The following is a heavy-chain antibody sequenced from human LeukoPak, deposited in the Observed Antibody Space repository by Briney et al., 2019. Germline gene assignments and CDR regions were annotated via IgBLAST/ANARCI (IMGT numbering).Heavy chain of an antibody. CDR1: GFTFSSYG. CDR2: IWYDGSNK. J-gene: IGHJ6*02. D-gene: IGHD2-15*01. Sequence: PGGSLRLSCAASGFTFSSYGMHWVRQAPGKGLEWVAVIWYDGSNKYYADSVKGRFTISRDNSKNTLYLQMNSLRAEDTAVYYCARDTLGPLYYGMDVWGQGTTVTVSS. V-gene: IGHV3-33*01. CDR3: ARDTLGPLYYGMDV.